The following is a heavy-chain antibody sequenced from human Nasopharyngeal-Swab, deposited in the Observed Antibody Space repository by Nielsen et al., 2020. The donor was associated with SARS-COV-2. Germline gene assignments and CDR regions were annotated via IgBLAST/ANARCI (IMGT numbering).Heavy chain of an antibody. V-gene: IGHV3-7*03. CDR1: GFTFGNYW. CDR3: ARLPRNNWRLDS. J-gene: IGHJ4*02. Sequence: GGSLRLSCAASGFTFGNYWMSWVRQAPGKRLKWVANIKEDGSEKDYVDSVKGRFTISRDNIKNSPYLQMNSLRVEDTAVYFCARLPRNNWRLDSWGQGILVTVSS. CDR2: IKEDGSEK. D-gene: IGHD1-20*01.